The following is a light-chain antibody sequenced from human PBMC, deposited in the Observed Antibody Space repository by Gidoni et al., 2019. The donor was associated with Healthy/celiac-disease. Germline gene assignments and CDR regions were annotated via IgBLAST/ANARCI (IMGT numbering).Light chain of an antibody. J-gene: IGKJ5*01. CDR2: WAS. Sequence: DIVMTQSPDSLAVSLGERATINCKSSQNVLYNSNSRNYLAWYQQKPGQPPKLLISWASTRESGVPDRFSGSGSGTDFTLTISSLQAEDVAVYYCQQYYTTPITFGQGTRLEIK. CDR1: QNVLYNSNSRNY. CDR3: QQYYTTPIT. V-gene: IGKV4-1*01.